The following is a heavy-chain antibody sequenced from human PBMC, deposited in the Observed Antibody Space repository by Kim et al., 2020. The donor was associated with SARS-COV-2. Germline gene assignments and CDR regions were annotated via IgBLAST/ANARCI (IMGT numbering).Heavy chain of an antibody. CDR3: ARDRSYSNYGMDV. J-gene: IGHJ6*02. Sequence: HPTLKGRVTRSVDTSKNQFSLKLSAVTAADTAVYYCARDRSYSNYGMDVWGQGTTVTVSS. D-gene: IGHD4-4*01. V-gene: IGHV4-59*01.